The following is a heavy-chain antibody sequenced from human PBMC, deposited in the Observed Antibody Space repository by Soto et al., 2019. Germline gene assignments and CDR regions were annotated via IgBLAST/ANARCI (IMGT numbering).Heavy chain of an antibody. CDR3: AKSGDYYASSGYYLTGDFQH. D-gene: IGHD3-22*01. CDR1: GGTFSSYA. Sequence: QVQLVQSGAEVKKPGSSVKVSCKASGGTFSSYAISWVRQAPGQGLEWMGGIIPIFGTANYAQKFQGRVTINADEDXXTXYXXLSSLRSEDTAVYYCAKSGDYYASSGYYLTGDFQHWGQGTLVTVSS. V-gene: IGHV1-69*12. CDR2: IIPIFGTA. J-gene: IGHJ1*01.